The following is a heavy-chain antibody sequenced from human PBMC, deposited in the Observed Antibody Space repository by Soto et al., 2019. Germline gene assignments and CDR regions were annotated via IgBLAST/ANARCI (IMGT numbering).Heavy chain of an antibody. CDR1: GYTFTSYD. V-gene: IGHV1-8*01. Sequence: VSVKVSCKASGYTFTSYDSNWVRQATGQGLEWMGWMNPNSGNTGYAQKFQGRVTMTRNTSISTAYMELSSLRSEDTAVYYCARGGTGTTPAGAFDIWGQGTMVTVSS. D-gene: IGHD1-7*01. CDR3: ARGGTGTTPAGAFDI. CDR2: MNPNSGNT. J-gene: IGHJ3*02.